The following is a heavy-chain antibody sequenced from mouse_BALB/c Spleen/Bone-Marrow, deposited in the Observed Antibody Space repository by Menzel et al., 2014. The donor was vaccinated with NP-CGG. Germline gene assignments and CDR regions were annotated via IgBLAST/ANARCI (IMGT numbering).Heavy chain of an antibody. D-gene: IGHD2-3*01. CDR2: ISYDGSN. J-gene: IGHJ4*01. CDR3: AREGIYDGYWDYAMDY. CDR1: GYSITSGYY. Sequence: EVKLQESGPGLVKPSQSLSLTCSVTGYSITSGYYWNWIRQFPGNKLEWMGYISYDGSNNYNPSLKNRISITRDTSKNQFFLKLNSVTTEDTATYYCAREGIYDGYWDYAMDYWGQGTSVTVSS. V-gene: IGHV3-6*02.